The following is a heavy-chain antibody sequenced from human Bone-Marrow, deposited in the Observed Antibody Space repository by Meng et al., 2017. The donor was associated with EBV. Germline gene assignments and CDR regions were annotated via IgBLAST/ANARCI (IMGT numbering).Heavy chain of an antibody. V-gene: IGHV3-53*01. Sequence: EVQLVESGGGLIQPGVSLRLSCAASGFTVSNNYMSWVRQAPGKGLEWVSVIYSGGSTYYADSVKGRFTISRDNSKNTLYLQMNSLRAEDTAVYYCAKGPTGYNILTGYSDYWGQGTLVTVSS. CDR2: IYSGGST. J-gene: IGHJ4*02. D-gene: IGHD3-9*01. CDR3: AKGPTGYNILTGYSDY. CDR1: GFTVSNNY.